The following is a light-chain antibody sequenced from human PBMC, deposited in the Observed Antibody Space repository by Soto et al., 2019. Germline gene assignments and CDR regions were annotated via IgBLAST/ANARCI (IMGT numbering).Light chain of an antibody. CDR3: QHRST. CDR1: QSVSKF. Sequence: EIVLTQSPATLSLSPGERVTLSCRASQSVSKFLAWYQQRPGQTPRLLMYDVSNSATGIPARFSGSGSGTDFTLTISGLEPEDVAVYYCQHRSTFGPGTKVDIK. V-gene: IGKV3-11*01. CDR2: DVS. J-gene: IGKJ3*01.